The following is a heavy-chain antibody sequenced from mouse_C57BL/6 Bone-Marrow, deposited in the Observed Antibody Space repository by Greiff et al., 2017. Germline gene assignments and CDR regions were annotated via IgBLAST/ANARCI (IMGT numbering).Heavy chain of an antibody. D-gene: IGHD2-1*01. CDR1: GYTFTSYG. J-gene: IGHJ2*01. V-gene: IGHV1-81*01. CDR3: ARWGSIYYGNYYFDY. Sequence: VQLQQSGAELARPGASVKLSCKASGYTFTSYGISWVKQRTGQGLEWIGEIYPRSGNTYYNEKFKGKATLTADKSSSTAYMELRRLTSEDSAVYFCARWGSIYYGNYYFDYWGQGTTLTVSS. CDR2: IYPRSGNT.